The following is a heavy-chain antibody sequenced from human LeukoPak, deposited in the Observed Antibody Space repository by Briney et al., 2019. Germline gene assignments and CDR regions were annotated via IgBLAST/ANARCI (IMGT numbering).Heavy chain of an antibody. V-gene: IGHV4-59*01. CDR2: IHKSGST. D-gene: IGHD3-10*01. CDR1: GDSISNNF. CDR3: ARAPGGGATDY. J-gene: IGHJ4*02. Sequence: SETLSLTFPVSGDSISNNFWSWVRQPPGKGLELIGYIHKSGSTNYNPSLKSRLTISVDTSKNQISLKLTSVTAADTAVYYCARAPGGGATDYWGQGTLVTVSS.